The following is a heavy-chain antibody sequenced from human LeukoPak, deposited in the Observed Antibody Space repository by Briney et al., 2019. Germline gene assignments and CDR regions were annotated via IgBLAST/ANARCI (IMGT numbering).Heavy chain of an antibody. Sequence: ASVKVSCKASGYTFTSYGISWVRQAPGHGLEWMGWISAYNGKTNYAQKLQGRVTMTTDTSPSTAYMSLRSLRSDDTAVYYCARDNDDALDIWGQGKMVTVSS. CDR3: ARDNDDALDI. CDR2: ISAYNGKT. V-gene: IGHV1-18*01. CDR1: GYTFTSYG. D-gene: IGHD1-1*01. J-gene: IGHJ3*02.